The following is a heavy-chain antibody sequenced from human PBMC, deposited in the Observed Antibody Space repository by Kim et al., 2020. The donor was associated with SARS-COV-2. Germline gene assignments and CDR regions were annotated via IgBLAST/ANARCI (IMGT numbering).Heavy chain of an antibody. D-gene: IGHD3-3*01. CDR1: GFTFGDYA. J-gene: IGHJ5*02. CDR2: IRSKAYGGTT. Sequence: GGSLRLSCTASGFTFGDYAMSWFRQAPGKGLEWVGFIRSKAYGGTTEYAASVKGRFTISRDDSKSIAYLQMNSLKTEDTAVYYCTRALPIFGVVPQYNWFDPWGQGTLVTVSS. CDR3: TRALPIFGVVPQYNWFDP. V-gene: IGHV3-49*03.